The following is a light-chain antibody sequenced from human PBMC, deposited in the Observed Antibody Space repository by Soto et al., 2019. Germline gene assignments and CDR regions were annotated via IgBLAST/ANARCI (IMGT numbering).Light chain of an antibody. J-gene: IGLJ2*01. CDR1: SSDVGSYNR. CDR3: SLYTSSSTPVV. CDR2: EVS. Sequence: QSALTQPPSVSGSPGQSVTISCTGTSSDVGSYNRVSWYQQPPGTAPKLMIYEVSNRPSGVPDRFSGSKSGNTASLTISGLQAEDDADYYCSLYTSSSTPVVFGGGTKLTVL. V-gene: IGLV2-18*01.